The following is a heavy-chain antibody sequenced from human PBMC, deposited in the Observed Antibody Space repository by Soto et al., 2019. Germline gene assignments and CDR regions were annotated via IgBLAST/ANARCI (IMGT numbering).Heavy chain of an antibody. Sequence: ASVKVSCKASGYTFTSYGISWVRQAPGQGLEWVGWISAYNGNTNYAQKLQGRVTMTTDTSTSTAYMELRSLRSDDTAVYYCARLPLMVRGVITLQKDYYYYYYIDFWGKGTTVTVSS. CDR3: ARLPLMVRGVITLQKDYYYYYYIDF. J-gene: IGHJ6*03. CDR2: ISAYNGNT. D-gene: IGHD3-10*01. V-gene: IGHV1-18*01. CDR1: GYTFTSYG.